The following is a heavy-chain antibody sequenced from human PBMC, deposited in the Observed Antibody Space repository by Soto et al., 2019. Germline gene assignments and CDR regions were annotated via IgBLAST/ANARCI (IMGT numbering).Heavy chain of an antibody. CDR1: GYTFAAYY. V-gene: IGHV1-2*02. J-gene: IGHJ4*02. CDR2: INPTSGGT. Sequence: ASVKVSCKTSGYTFAAYYIHWIRQAPGQGLEWMGWINPTSGGTVYAQNFQDRVTMTRDTSISTAYMELRRLDSDDTAVYYCARDPDYGDYWGYFFDSWGQGTPVTVS. D-gene: IGHD4-17*01. CDR3: ARDPDYGDYWGYFFDS.